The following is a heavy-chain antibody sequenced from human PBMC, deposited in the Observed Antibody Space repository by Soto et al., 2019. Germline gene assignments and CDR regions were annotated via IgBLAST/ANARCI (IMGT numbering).Heavy chain of an antibody. CDR2: MNPNSGNT. D-gene: IGHD2-2*01. CDR1: GYTFTSYY. Sequence: ASGKVSFKSSGYTFTSYYINWVRQATGQGLEWMGWMNPNSGNTGYAQKFQGRVTMTRNTSISTAYMELSSLRSEDTAVYYCARVPRHCSSTSCYLGPWGQGTLVTVSS. CDR3: ARVPRHCSSTSCYLGP. J-gene: IGHJ5*02. V-gene: IGHV1-8*01.